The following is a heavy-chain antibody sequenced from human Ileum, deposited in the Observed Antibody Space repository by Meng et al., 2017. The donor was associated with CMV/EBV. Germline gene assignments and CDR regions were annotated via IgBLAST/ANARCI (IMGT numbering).Heavy chain of an antibody. J-gene: IGHJ6*02. V-gene: IGHV3-30-3*01. CDR3: ARPNRDFWCNYNRKTYYYYYAMDL. CDR2: ITYDGSNQ. Sequence: GGSLRLSCAASGFIFRNYALHWVRRAPGKGLEWVAVITYDGSNQYYADSVKGRFTISRDKSKNTLYLEMNSLRVEDTAVYYCARPNRDFWCNYNRKTYYYYYAMDLWGQGTTVTVSS. D-gene: IGHD3-3*01. CDR1: GFIFRNYA.